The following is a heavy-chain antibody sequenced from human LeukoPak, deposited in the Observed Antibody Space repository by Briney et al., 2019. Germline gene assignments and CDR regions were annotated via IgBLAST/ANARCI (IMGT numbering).Heavy chain of an antibody. CDR1: GYTFTGYY. Sequence: ASVKVSCKASGYTFTGYYMHWVRQAPGQGLEWMGWINPNSGGTNYAQKLQGRVTMTTDTSTSTAYMELRSLRSDDTAVYYCARVGGITMIVVLITDAFDIWGQGTMVTVSS. CDR2: INPNSGGT. V-gene: IGHV1-2*02. D-gene: IGHD3-22*01. CDR3: ARVGGITMIVVLITDAFDI. J-gene: IGHJ3*02.